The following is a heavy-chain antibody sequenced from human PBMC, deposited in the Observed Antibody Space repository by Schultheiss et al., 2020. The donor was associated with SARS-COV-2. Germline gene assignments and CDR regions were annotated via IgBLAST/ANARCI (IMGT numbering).Heavy chain of an antibody. J-gene: IGHJ4*02. V-gene: IGHV4-59*12. CDR3: ARGGGGGSSGWYQY. CDR2: IYYSGST. Sequence: SETLSLTCTVSGGSISSYYWSWIRQPPGKGLEWIGYIYYSGSTNYNPSLKSRVTISVDTSKNQFSLKLSSVTAADTAVYYCARGGGGGSSGWYQYWGQGTLVTVSS. D-gene: IGHD6-19*01. CDR1: GGSISSYY.